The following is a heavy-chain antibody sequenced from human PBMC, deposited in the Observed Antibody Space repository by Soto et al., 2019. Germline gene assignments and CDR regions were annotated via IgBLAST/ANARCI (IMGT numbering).Heavy chain of an antibody. CDR1: GFTFSRYA. Sequence: GGSLRLSCAASGFTFSRYAIHWVRQAPGKGLEWVAFIWYDGSNTYYADSVKGRSNISRDNSKNTVYLQMNSLRAEDTAVYYCARDSGDYFDYWGQGTQVTVS. CDR2: IWYDGSNT. CDR3: ARDSGDYFDY. V-gene: IGHV3-33*01. J-gene: IGHJ4*02. D-gene: IGHD4-17*01.